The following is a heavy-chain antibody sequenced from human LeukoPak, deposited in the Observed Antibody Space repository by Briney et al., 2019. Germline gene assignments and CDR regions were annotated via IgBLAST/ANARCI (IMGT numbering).Heavy chain of an antibody. CDR2: ISVYNGNI. D-gene: IGHD3-10*01. CDR1: GYSFISYG. V-gene: IGHV1-18*01. J-gene: IGHJ4*02. Sequence: GASVKVSCKASGYSFISYGISWVRQAPGQGLDWMGWISVYNGNIHYSQKFQGRVTVTKDTSTNNAYMELRSMRSDDTDVYYCARAINYGSGSYYLFDYWGQGTLVTVSS. CDR3: ARAINYGSGSYYLFDY.